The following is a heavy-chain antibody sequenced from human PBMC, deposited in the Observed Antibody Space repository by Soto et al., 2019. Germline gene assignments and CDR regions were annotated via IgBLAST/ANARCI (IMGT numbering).Heavy chain of an antibody. CDR3: ARNVAVAGTGYNWFDP. CDR1: GFTFSDYY. J-gene: IGHJ5*02. D-gene: IGHD6-19*01. CDR2: ISSSSSYT. Sequence: QVQLVESGGGLVKPGGSLRLSCAASGFTFSDYYMSWIRQAPGKGLEWVSYISSSSSYTNYADSVKGRFTISRDNAKNSLYLQMNSLRAEDTAVCYCARNVAVAGTGYNWFDPWGQGTLVTVSS. V-gene: IGHV3-11*05.